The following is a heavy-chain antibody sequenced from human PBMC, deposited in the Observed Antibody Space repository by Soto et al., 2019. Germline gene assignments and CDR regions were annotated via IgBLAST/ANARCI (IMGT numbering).Heavy chain of an antibody. CDR1: GFTFSSYW. V-gene: IGHV3-74*01. CDR3: ARGASPKDYDFWSGSYYYYMDV. Sequence: EVQLVESGGGLVQPRGSLRLSCAASGFTFSSYWMHWVRQAPGKGLVWVSRINSDGSSTSYADSVKGRFTISRDNAKNTLYLQMNSLRAEDTAVYYCARGASPKDYDFWSGSYYYYMDVWGKGTTVTVSS. D-gene: IGHD3-3*01. CDR2: INSDGSST. J-gene: IGHJ6*03.